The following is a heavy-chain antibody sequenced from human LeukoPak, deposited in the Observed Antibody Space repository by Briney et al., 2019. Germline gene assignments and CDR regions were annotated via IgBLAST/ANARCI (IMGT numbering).Heavy chain of an antibody. V-gene: IGHV3-74*01. CDR2: ISSDGSST. J-gene: IGHJ4*02. D-gene: IGHD3-16*01. CDR3: ARAMITFGGALD. CDR1: AFTFSTYK. Sequence: GGSLRLSCAASAFTFSTYKMHWVRQAPGKGLVWVSRISSDGSSTIYADSVRGRFTISRDNAKNSLYLQMNSLRAEDTAVYYCARAMITFGGALDWGQGTLVTVSS.